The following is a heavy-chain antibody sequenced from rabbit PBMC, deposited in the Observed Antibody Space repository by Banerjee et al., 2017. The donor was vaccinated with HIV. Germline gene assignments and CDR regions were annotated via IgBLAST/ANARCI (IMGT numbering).Heavy chain of an antibody. Sequence: QSLEESGGDLVKPGASLTLTCTASGFSFSKTYYMCWVRQTPGKGLEWIACIDASYIGGTYHASWAKGRFTISKTSSTTVTLQMTSLTAADTATYFCARDLAGVIGWNFDLWGQGTLVTVS. V-gene: IGHV1S40*01. J-gene: IGHJ4*01. D-gene: IGHD4-1*01. CDR1: GFSFSKTYY. CDR2: IDASYIGGT. CDR3: ARDLAGVIGWNFDL.